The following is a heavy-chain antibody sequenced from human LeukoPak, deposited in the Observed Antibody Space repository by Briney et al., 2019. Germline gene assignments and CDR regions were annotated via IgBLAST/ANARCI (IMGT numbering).Heavy chain of an antibody. J-gene: IGHJ4*02. D-gene: IGHD6-13*01. CDR2: IIPIFGTA. CDR1: GGTFSSYA. CDR3: ATNIRSYSSSWGHFDY. V-gene: IGHV1-69*05. Sequence: ASVKVSCKASGGTFSSYAISWVRQAPGQGLEWTGRIIPIFGTANYAQKFQGRVTITTDESTSTAYMELSSLRSEDTAVYYCATNIRSYSSSWGHFDYWGQGTLVTVSS.